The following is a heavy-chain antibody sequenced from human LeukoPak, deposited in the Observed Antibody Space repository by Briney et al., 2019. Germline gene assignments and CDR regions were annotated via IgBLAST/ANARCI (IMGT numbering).Heavy chain of an antibody. D-gene: IGHD3-10*01. CDR3: AKGKITMDI. Sequence: PGGSLRLSCAASGFTFSNYTMNWVRQAPGKGLEWVAVISYDGSNKYYADSVKGRFTISRDNSKNTLYLQMNSLRAEDTAVYYCAKGKITMDIWGQGTMVTVSS. J-gene: IGHJ3*02. CDR2: ISYDGSNK. CDR1: GFTFSNYT. V-gene: IGHV3-30*18.